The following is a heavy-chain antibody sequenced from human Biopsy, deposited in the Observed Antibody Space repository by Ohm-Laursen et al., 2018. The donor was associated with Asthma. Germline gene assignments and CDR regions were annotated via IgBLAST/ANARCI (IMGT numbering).Heavy chain of an antibody. CDR1: GFSLDDYA. J-gene: IGHJ4*02. D-gene: IGHD2-21*01. CDR2: ISWNSGSS. CDR3: AKATLGDIGKDY. V-gene: IGHV3-9*01. Sequence: SLRLSCTASGFSLDDYAMYWVRQGPGKGLEWVAGISWNSGSSAYADSVKGRFTISRGNAKNSLYLQMNSLRVEDTALYYCAKATLGDIGKDYWGQGTLVTVSS.